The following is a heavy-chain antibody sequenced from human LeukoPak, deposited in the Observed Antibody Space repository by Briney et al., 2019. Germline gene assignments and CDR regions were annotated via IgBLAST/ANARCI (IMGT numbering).Heavy chain of an antibody. D-gene: IGHD3-3*01. CDR2: INHSGST. V-gene: IGHV4-34*01. J-gene: IGHJ4*02. CDR1: GGSFSGYY. Sequence: SETLSLTCAVYGGSFSGYYWSWIRQPPGKGLEWIGEINHSGSTNYNPSLKSRVTISVDTSKNQFSLKLSFVTAADTAVYYCARSSPTIFGVVPFDYWGQGTLVTVSS. CDR3: ARSSPTIFGVVPFDY.